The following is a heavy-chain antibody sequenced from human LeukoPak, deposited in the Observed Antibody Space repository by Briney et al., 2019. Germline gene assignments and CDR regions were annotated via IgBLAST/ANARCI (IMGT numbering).Heavy chain of an antibody. CDR1: GFTFSSYG. V-gene: IGHV3-30*02. CDR3: AKDPLTMIVVVTFFDY. J-gene: IGHJ4*02. CDR2: IRYDGSNK. Sequence: GGSLRLSCAAPGFTFSSYGLHGVRQAPGKGLGRVGFIRYDGSNKYYADSVKGRFTISRDNSKNTLYLQMNSLRAEDTAVYYCAKDPLTMIVVVTFFDYWGQGTLVTVSS. D-gene: IGHD3-22*01.